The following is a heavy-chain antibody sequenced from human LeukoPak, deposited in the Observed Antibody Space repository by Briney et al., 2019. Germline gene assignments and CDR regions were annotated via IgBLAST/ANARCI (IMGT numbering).Heavy chain of an antibody. CDR1: GYTLTELS. D-gene: IGHD5-18*01. V-gene: IGHV1-24*01. CDR2: FDPEDGET. CDR3: ATSNTAHYYYYYGMDV. Sequence: ASVKVSCKVSGYTLTELSMHWVRQAPGKGLEWMGGFDPEDGETIYAQKFQGRVTMTEDTSTDTAYMELSSLRSEDTAVYYCATSNTAHYYYYYGMDVWGQGTTVTVSS. J-gene: IGHJ6*02.